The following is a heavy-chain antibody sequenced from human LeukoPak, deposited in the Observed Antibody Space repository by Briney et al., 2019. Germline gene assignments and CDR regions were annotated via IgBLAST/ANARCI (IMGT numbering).Heavy chain of an antibody. J-gene: IGHJ4*02. CDR2: INAGNGNT. D-gene: IGHD5-24*01. Sequence: GASVKVSCKASGYTFTSYAMHWVRQAPGQRLEWMGWINAGNGNTKYSQKFQGRVTITRDTSASTAYMELCSLRSEDTAVYYCARMGWLQLGYDYWGQGTLVTVSS. CDR3: ARMGWLQLGYDY. CDR1: GYTFTSYA. V-gene: IGHV1-3*01.